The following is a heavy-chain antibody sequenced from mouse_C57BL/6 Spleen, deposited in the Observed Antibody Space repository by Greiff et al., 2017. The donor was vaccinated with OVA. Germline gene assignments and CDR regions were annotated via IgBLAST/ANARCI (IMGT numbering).Heavy chain of an antibody. J-gene: IGHJ4*01. Sequence: QVQLQQPGAELVKPGASVKLSCKASGYTFTSYWMQWVKQRPGQGLEWIGEIDPSDSYTNYNQKFKGKATLTVDTSSSTAYMPLSSLTSEDSAVYYCARGTGTDAMDYWGQGTSVTVSS. V-gene: IGHV1-50*01. CDR3: ARGTGTDAMDY. CDR2: IDPSDSYT. CDR1: GYTFTSYW. D-gene: IGHD4-1*01.